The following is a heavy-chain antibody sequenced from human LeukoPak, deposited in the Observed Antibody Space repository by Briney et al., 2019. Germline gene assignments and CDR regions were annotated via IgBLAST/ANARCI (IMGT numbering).Heavy chain of an antibody. Sequence: GGSLRLSCAASGFTFSSYAMSWVRQAPGKGLEWVSAIRGSGDRTHYADSVKGRFTISRDNSKNTLYLQMSSLRPEDTAVYYCVAYGANSGDYYFDLWGRGTLVTVSS. J-gene: IGHJ2*01. CDR1: GFTFSSYA. D-gene: IGHD4-23*01. CDR3: VAYGANSGDYYFDL. V-gene: IGHV3-23*01. CDR2: IRGSGDRT.